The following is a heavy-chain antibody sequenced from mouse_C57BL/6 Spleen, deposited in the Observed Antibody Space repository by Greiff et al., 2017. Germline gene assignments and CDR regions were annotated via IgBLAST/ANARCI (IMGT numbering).Heavy chain of an antibody. CDR3: SRKTLYAYFDY. CDR2: IYTGDGDT. J-gene: IGHJ2*01. D-gene: IGHD2-3*01. Sequence: VQLQESGPELVKPGASVKISCKASGYAFSSSWMNWVKQRPGQGLAWIGRIYTGDGDTNYNGKFKGKATLTAAKSSSTALMQHSSLTSEYSAVYFFSRKTLYAYFDYWGQGTTLTVSS. V-gene: IGHV1-82*01. CDR1: GYAFSSSW.